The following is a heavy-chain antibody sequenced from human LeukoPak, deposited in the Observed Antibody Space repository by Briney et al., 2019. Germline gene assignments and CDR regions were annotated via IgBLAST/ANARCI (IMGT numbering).Heavy chain of an antibody. V-gene: IGHV3-23*01. J-gene: IGHJ4*02. Sequence: PGGSLRLSCAASGFTFSSYWMNWARQAPGKGLEWVSAISGSGGSTYYADSVKGRFTISRDNSKNTLYLQMNSLRAEDTAVYYCAKTRPLDSSSWSHGDYWGQGTLVTVSS. CDR3: AKTRPLDSSSWSHGDY. D-gene: IGHD6-13*01. CDR2: ISGSGGST. CDR1: GFTFSSYW.